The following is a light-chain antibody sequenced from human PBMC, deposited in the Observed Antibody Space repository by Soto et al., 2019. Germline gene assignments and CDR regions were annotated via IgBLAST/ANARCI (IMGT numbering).Light chain of an antibody. J-gene: IGKJ5*01. CDR1: QGISSC. Sequence: DIPLTQSPSFLSASIGDRVTITCRASQGISSCLAWYQQKPGEAPNLLIYASSTLQSGVPSRFSGSGSGTEFTLTISSLQPGDFATYYCQQLNSYPITFGQGTRLEMK. CDR2: ASS. V-gene: IGKV1-9*01. CDR3: QQLNSYPIT.